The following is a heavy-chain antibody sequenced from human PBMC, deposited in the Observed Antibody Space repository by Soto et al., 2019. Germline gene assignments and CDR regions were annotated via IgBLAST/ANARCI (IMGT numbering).Heavy chain of an antibody. CDR1: GYTLTTSF. CDR3: AREANVAADTTGMDV. D-gene: IGHD1-1*01. V-gene: IGHV1-46*01. Sequence: QVQLVQSGAEVKKHGASVKVSCKASGYTLTTSFMHWVRQAPEQGLEWMGVINPGYPAGKSNTYAQKVQGRVTMSTDTATTTVYMQLSRLRSDDTAVYYCAREANVAADTTGMDVWGQGTTVTVSS. J-gene: IGHJ6*02. CDR2: INPGYPAGKSN.